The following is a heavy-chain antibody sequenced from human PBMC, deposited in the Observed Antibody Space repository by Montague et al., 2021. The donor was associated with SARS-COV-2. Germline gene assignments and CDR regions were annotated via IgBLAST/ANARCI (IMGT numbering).Heavy chain of an antibody. D-gene: IGHD3-10*01. Sequence: FLRLSCAASGFTFGDYGMSWVRQAPGKGPEWVSGINWNGGSTGYADSVKGRFTISRDNAKNSPYLQMNGLRAEDTALYYCASLLLWFGDVYGMDVWGQGTTVTVSS. CDR2: INWNGGST. J-gene: IGHJ6*02. CDR3: ASLLLWFGDVYGMDV. CDR1: GFTFGDYG. V-gene: IGHV3-20*04.